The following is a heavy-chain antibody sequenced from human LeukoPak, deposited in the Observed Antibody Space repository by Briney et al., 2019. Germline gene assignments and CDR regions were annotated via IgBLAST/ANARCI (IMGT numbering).Heavy chain of an antibody. CDR1: GYSFNTYW. CDR2: IYPADSET. V-gene: IGHV5-51*01. Sequence: GASLQISCKGSGYSFNTYWIAWVRQLPGKGLEWVGIIYPADSETRYSPSLQGQVTISADKSISNAYLQWSSLKASDTAMYYCARHGARGLSSTPLEYWGQGTLVTVSP. D-gene: IGHD6-13*01. J-gene: IGHJ4*02. CDR3: ARHGARGLSSTPLEY.